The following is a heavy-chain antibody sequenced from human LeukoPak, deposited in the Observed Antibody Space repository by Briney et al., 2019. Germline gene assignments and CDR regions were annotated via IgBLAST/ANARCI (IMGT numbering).Heavy chain of an antibody. CDR3: AKGEDPDVVGYFAY. D-gene: IGHD2-15*01. V-gene: IGHV3-23*01. CDR1: GFTFTTYA. Sequence: GGSLRLSCAASGFTFTTYAMSWVRQAPGKGLEWVAAVSDSGGDTYYADSVKGRFTISRDNSKNTLYLQMNRLRAEYTAVYYCAKGEDPDVVGYFAYWGEGTLVTASS. J-gene: IGHJ4*02. CDR2: VSDSGGDT.